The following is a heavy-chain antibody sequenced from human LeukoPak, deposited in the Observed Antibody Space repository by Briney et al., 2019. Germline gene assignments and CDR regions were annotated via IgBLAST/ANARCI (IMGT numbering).Heavy chain of an antibody. CDR1: GYTFTGYY. CDR3: ASVRYSSSWYFYAFDI. CDR2: INPNSGGT. J-gene: IGHJ3*02. D-gene: IGHD6-13*01. Sequence: ASVKVSCKASGYTFTGYYMHWVRQAPGQGLEWMGWINPNSGGTNYAQKFQGRVTMTRDTSISTAYMELSRLRSDDTAVYYCASVRYSSSWYFYAFDIWGQGTTVTVSS. V-gene: IGHV1-2*02.